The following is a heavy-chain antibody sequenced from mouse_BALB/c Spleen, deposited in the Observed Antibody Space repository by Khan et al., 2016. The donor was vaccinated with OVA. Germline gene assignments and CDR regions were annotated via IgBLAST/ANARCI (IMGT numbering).Heavy chain of an antibody. J-gene: IGHJ3*01. CDR2: IDPANGDT. CDR1: GFNIKDTY. D-gene: IGHD1-1*01. CDR3: GRFFSHVYGSGWFAY. V-gene: IGHV14-3*02. Sequence: EVQLQESGAELAKPGASVKLSCTAAGFNIKDTYIHWVKQRPEQGLEWIGRIDPANGDTKCDPKFQGKATIKADTSSNTAYLQLSSLTSEDTAVYYCGRFFSHVYGSGWFAYWGQGTLVTVSA.